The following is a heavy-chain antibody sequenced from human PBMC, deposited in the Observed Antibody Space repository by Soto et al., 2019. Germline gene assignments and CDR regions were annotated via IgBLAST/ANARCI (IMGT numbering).Heavy chain of an antibody. CDR1: GFTFSTYA. V-gene: IGHV3-30-3*01. D-gene: IGHD6-13*01. CDR2: ITSDGSKK. J-gene: IGHJ3*02. Sequence: QVQLVESGGGVVQPGTSLIISCVGSGFTFSTYAMHWARQAPGKGLQWVSVITSDGSKKYSADSVKGRFIISRDNYKNTLYLQMNTLRTEDTAVYYCARTVASAGPDAFDIWGQGTVLTVSS. CDR3: ARTVASAGPDAFDI.